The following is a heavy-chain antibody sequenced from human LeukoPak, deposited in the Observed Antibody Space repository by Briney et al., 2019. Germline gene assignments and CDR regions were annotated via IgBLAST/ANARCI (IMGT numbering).Heavy chain of an antibody. J-gene: IGHJ6*03. CDR2: IKQDGSEK. CDR1: GFRFSSQW. CDR3: ASRYSSSWYYYYYYMDV. Sequence: GGSLRLSCAASGFRFSSQWMSWVRQAPGKGLEWVANIKQDGSEKYYVDSVKGRFTISRDNAKNSLYLQMNSLRAEDTAVYYCASRYSSSWYYYYYYMDVWGKGTTVTVSS. V-gene: IGHV3-7*01. D-gene: IGHD6-13*01.